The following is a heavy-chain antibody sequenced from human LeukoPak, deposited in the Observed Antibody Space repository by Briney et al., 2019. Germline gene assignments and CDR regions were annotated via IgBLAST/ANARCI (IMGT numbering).Heavy chain of an antibody. V-gene: IGHV4-59*01. CDR3: ARVTGYTIEDYFDY. CDR2: IYYSGST. J-gene: IGHJ4*02. Sequence: SETLSLTCTVSGGSINSYYWSWIRQPPGKGLEWIGYIYYSGSTNYNPSLKSRVTISVKTSKNQFSLKLSSVTAADTAVYYCARVTGYTIEDYFDYWGQGTLVTVSS. CDR1: GGSINSYY. D-gene: IGHD3-9*01.